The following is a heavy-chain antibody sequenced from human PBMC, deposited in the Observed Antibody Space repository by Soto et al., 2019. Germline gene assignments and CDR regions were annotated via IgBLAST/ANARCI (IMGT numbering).Heavy chain of an antibody. D-gene: IGHD4-17*01. CDR2: ISYHGSDK. V-gene: IGHV3-30*18. CDR3: AKDHLTTTVTTVGY. J-gene: IGHJ4*02. CDR1: GFTFSNYG. Sequence: QVQLVESGGGVLQPGRSLRLSCAASGFTFSNYGMHWVRQAPGKGLEWVAGISYHGSDKYYADSVKGRFTISRDNSKNTLYLQRDSLRAEDTAVYYCAKDHLTTTVTTVGYWGQGTVVTVSS.